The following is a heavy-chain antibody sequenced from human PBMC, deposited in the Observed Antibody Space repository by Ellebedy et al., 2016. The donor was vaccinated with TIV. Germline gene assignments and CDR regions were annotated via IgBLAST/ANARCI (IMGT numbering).Heavy chain of an antibody. J-gene: IGHJ5*02. V-gene: IGHV3-7*01. CDR1: GFSFRSYW. CDR2: IYQDGSDE. CDR3: ARRGSYGDYAVQINSWFDR. Sequence: GGSLRLSCAASGFSFRSYWMSWVRQAPGKGLEWVANIYQDGSDEYYVDSVKGRFTISRDNDNKALFLQMNSLRVEGTAVYYCARRGSYGDYAVQINSWFDRWGRGTLVTVSS. D-gene: IGHD4-17*01.